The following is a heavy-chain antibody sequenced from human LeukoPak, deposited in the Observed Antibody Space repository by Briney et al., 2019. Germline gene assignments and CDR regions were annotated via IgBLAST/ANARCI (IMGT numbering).Heavy chain of an antibody. CDR3: ARGSYYYYYMDV. V-gene: IGHV1-18*01. CDR1: GYTFNSYG. J-gene: IGHJ6*03. CDR2: ISAYNGNT. Sequence: ASVKVSCKASGYTFNSYGINWVRQAPGQGLEGMGWISAYNGNTKYAQRLQGRVTMTTDTSTSTASMELRSLRSDDTAVYYCARGSYYYYYMDVWGKGTTVTVSS.